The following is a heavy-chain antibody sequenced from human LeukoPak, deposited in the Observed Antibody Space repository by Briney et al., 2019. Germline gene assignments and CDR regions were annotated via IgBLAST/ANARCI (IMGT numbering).Heavy chain of an antibody. Sequence: GGSLRLSCAASGFTFDDYGMSWVRQAPGKGLEWVSGINWNGGSTGYADSVKGRFTISRDNAKNSLYLQMNSLRAEDTALYYCARGAGVVVTAMPFDYWGQGTLVTVSS. CDR3: ARGAGVVVTAMPFDY. CDR2: INWNGGST. J-gene: IGHJ4*02. V-gene: IGHV3-20*04. D-gene: IGHD2-21*02. CDR1: GFTFDDYG.